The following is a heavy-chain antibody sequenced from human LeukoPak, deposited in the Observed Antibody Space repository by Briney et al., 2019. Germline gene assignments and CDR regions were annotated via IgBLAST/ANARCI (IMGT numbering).Heavy chain of an antibody. J-gene: IGHJ5*02. Sequence: ASVKVPCEASGYTFTSYYMHWVRQAPGQGLEWMGIINPSGGSTSYAQKFQGRVTMTRDTSTSTVYMELSSLRSEDTAVYYCARVPKRENWFDPWGQGTLVTVSS. CDR3: ARVPKRENWFDP. CDR1: GYTFTSYY. V-gene: IGHV1-46*01. CDR2: INPSGGST.